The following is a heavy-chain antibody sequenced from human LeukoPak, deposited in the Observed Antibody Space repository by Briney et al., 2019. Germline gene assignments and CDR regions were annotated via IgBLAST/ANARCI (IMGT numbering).Heavy chain of an antibody. CDR2: IKQDGGEK. V-gene: IGHV3-7*01. CDR3: ARDLSDAQFGLLWFGESSDAFDI. J-gene: IGHJ3*02. CDR1: GFTFSSNW. D-gene: IGHD3-10*01. Sequence: GGSLRLSSAASGFTFSSNWMSWVRQAPGKGLEWVANIKQDGGEKYYVDSVKGRFTISRDNAKNSLYLQMNRLRDEDTAVYYCARDLSDAQFGLLWFGESSDAFDIWGEGTWSPSLQ.